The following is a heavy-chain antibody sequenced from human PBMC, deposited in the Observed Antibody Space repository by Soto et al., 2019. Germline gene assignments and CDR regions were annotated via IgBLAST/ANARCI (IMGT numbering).Heavy chain of an antibody. CDR3: ARSGKQLVSGYYGMDV. Sequence: GGSLRLSCAASGFTFSSYDMHWVRQATGKGLEWVSAIGTAGDTYYPGSVKGRFTISRENAKNSLYLQMNSLRAEDTAVYYCARSGKQLVSGYYGMDVWGQGTTVTVSS. J-gene: IGHJ6*02. CDR2: IGTAGDT. V-gene: IGHV3-13*01. D-gene: IGHD6-6*01. CDR1: GFTFSSYD.